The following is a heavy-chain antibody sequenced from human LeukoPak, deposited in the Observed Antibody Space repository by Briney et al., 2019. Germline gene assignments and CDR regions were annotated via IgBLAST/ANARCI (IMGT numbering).Heavy chain of an antibody. D-gene: IGHD3-22*01. CDR3: ARGYYDSSDFEYFQH. Sequence: ASVKVSCKASGYSFTDYCMHWVRQAPGQGLEWMGWINPNSGDTNFAQKFQGRVTMTRDTSISTVYMELSRLRSDDTAVFYCARGYYDSSDFEYFQHWGQGTLVTVSS. CDR1: GYSFTDYC. J-gene: IGHJ1*01. CDR2: INPNSGDT. V-gene: IGHV1-2*02.